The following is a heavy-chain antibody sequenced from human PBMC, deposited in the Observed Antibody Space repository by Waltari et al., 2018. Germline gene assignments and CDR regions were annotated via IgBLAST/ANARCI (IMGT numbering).Heavy chain of an antibody. CDR1: GFTFGHYW. V-gene: IGHV3-74*03. J-gene: IGHJ4*02. CDR2: INIKGTTV. Sequence: EVHLVESGGGLVRPGGSLRLSCAVSGFTFGHYWMHWVRQSPGKGLMWVARINIKGTTVTYADSVKGRFTISRDNAKSTLYLEMQGLRADDTAIYYCARSTRGSFDFWGQGALVTVSS. CDR3: ARSTRGSFDF. D-gene: IGHD3-10*01.